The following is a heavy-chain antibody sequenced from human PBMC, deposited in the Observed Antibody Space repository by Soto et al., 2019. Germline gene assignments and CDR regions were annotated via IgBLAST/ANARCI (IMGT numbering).Heavy chain of an antibody. CDR2: ISGTGGST. CDR3: AKWGATVVIFDY. CDR1: GFTFSSYA. D-gene: IGHD4-17*01. V-gene: IGHV3-23*01. J-gene: IGHJ4*02. Sequence: PGESLKISCAASGFTFSSYAMNWVRQAPGKGLEWVSTISGTGGSTYYADSVKGRFTISRDNSKNTVYLQMNSLRAEDTAVYYCAKWGATVVIFDYWGQGSLVTVSS.